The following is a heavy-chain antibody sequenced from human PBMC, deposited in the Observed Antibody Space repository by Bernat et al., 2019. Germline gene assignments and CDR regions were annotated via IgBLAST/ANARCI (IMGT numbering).Heavy chain of an antibody. V-gene: IGHV4-39*01. CDR3: ARTSDIVVVPAAMGLVGGSFGFDP. CDR2: IYYSGST. Sequence: QLQLQESGPGLVKPSETLSLTCTVSGGSISSSSYYWGWIRQPPGKGLEWIGSIYYSGSTYYNPSLKSRVTISVDTSKNQFSLKLSSVTAADTAVYYCARTSDIVVVPAAMGLVGGSFGFDPWGQGTLVTVSS. CDR1: GGSISSSSYY. J-gene: IGHJ5*02. D-gene: IGHD2-2*01.